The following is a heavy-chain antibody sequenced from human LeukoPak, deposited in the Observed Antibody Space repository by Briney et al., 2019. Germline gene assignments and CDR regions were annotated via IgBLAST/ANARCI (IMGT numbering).Heavy chain of an antibody. V-gene: IGHV3-74*01. Sequence: GGSLRLSCTASGFTFSTNWMHWVRQAPGKGLVWVSRVSGDGSKTTYADSVKGRFTISRDNARNTMYLQMTSLRPEDTAVYYCARDNLGSSGWYFDPWGQGTLVTVSS. CDR1: GFTFSTNW. CDR2: VSGDGSKT. D-gene: IGHD6-19*01. J-gene: IGHJ5*02. CDR3: ARDNLGSSGWYFDP.